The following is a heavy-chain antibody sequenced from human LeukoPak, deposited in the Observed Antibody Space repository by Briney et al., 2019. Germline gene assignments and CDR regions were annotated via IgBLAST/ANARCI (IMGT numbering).Heavy chain of an antibody. J-gene: IGHJ4*02. V-gene: IGHV4-34*01. CDR3: ARGRGYSYGADY. CDR2: INHSGST. D-gene: IGHD5-18*01. Sequence: SETLSLTCAVYGGSFSGYYWSWIRQPPGKGLEWIGEINHSGSTNYNPSLKRRVTISVDTSKNQFSLKLSSVTAADTAVYYCARGRGYSYGADYWGQGTLVTVSS. CDR1: GGSFSGYY.